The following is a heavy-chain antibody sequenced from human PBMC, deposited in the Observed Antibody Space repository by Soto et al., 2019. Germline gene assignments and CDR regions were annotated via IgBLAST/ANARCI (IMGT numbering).Heavy chain of an antibody. Sequence: EVQLVESGGGLVQPGGSLRLSYEASGFTFSTYSMNWVRQAPGKGLEWLSYISTGSSTIYYADSVKGRFTVSRDNAKNSLYLQMNSLRDEDTAVYYCARVYYDILTGFYIWYFDLWGRGALVTVSS. D-gene: IGHD3-9*01. CDR1: GFTFSTYS. V-gene: IGHV3-48*02. J-gene: IGHJ2*01. CDR2: ISTGSSTI. CDR3: ARVYYDILTGFYIWYFDL.